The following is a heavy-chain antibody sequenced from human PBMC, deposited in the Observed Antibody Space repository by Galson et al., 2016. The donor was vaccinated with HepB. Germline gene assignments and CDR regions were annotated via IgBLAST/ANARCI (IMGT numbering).Heavy chain of an antibody. CDR2: ISHSGGP. CDR3: ATMTHTPEFYFDS. V-gene: IGHV4/OR15-8*01. Sequence: SETLSLTCGVSGASISGYNWWNWVRQSPGKGLEWIGEISHSGGPKYNPSLTRRVTISVDKATNQFSLKLTSATAADTAIYYCATMTHTPEFYFDSGGQGALVTVSS. CDR1: GASISGYNW. J-gene: IGHJ4*02.